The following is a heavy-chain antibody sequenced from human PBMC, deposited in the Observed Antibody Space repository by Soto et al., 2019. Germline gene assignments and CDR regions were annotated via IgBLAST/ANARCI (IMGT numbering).Heavy chain of an antibody. CDR3: AREIPQRGGLLWFGEFRYYYYGMDV. Sequence: ASVKVSCKASGYTFTSYGISWVRQAPGQGLEWMGWISAYNGNTNYAQKLQGRVTMTTDTSTSTAYMELRSLRSDDTAVYYCAREIPQRGGLLWFGEFRYYYYGMDVWGQGTTVTVSS. J-gene: IGHJ6*02. V-gene: IGHV1-18*01. CDR2: ISAYNGNT. D-gene: IGHD3-10*01. CDR1: GYTFTSYG.